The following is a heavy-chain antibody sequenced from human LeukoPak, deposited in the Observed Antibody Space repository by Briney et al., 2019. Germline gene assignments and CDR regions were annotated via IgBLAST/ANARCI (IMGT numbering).Heavy chain of an antibody. D-gene: IGHD3-22*01. Sequence: GGSLRLSCAASGFTVSSNYMSWVRQAPGKGLEWVSTITDSGGSMYYADSVKGRFTISRDNSKNTLYLQMNSLRAEDTAVYYCAKGTYYYDSSGYYGGYYFDYWGQGTLVTVST. V-gene: IGHV3-23*01. CDR2: ITDSGGSM. CDR3: AKGTYYYDSSGYYGGYYFDY. CDR1: GFTVSSNY. J-gene: IGHJ4*02.